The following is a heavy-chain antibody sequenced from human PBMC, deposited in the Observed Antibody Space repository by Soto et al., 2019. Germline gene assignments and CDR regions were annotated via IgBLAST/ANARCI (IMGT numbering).Heavy chain of an antibody. V-gene: IGHV4-59*08. CDR2: IYYSGGT. CDR3: ARRYGGNLDY. J-gene: IGHJ4*02. D-gene: IGHD1-26*01. CDR1: GGSISSYY. Sequence: SETLSLTCTVSGGSISSYYWSWIRQPPGKGLEWIGYIYYSGGTNYNPSLKSRVTISVDTSKNQFSLKLSSVTAADTAVYYCARRYGGNLDYWGQGIQVTVSS.